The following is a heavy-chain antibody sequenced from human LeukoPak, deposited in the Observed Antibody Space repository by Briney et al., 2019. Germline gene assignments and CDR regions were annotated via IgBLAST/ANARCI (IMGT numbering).Heavy chain of an antibody. J-gene: IGHJ4*02. D-gene: IGHD3-22*01. CDR2: IRYDGSNK. CDR1: GFTFSSYG. Sequence: GGSLRLSCATSGFTFSSYGMHWVRQAPGKGLEWVAFIRYDGSNKYYADSVKGRFTISRDNSKNTLYLQMNSLRAEDTAVYYCAKDFSVYYYDSRVLDYWGQGTLVTVSS. CDR3: AKDFSVYYYDSRVLDY. V-gene: IGHV3-30*02.